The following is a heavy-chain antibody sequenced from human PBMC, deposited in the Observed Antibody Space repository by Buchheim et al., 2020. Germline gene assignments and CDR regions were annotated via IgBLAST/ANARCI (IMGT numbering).Heavy chain of an antibody. V-gene: IGHV3-23*01. CDR1: GLTFSSYA. CDR2: ISGSGDRT. J-gene: IGHJ4*02. D-gene: IGHD1-14*01. CDR3: EMYNRADY. Sequence: EVQLLESGGGLVQPGGSLRLSCAASGLTFSSYAMSWFRQAPGQGLEWVAVISGSGDRTYYADSVKGRFTISRDNSKNTLYLQMNSLRAEDAVVYYCEMYNRADYWGQGTL.